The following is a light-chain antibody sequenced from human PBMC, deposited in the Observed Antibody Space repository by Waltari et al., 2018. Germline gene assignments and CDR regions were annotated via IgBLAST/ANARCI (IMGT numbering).Light chain of an antibody. V-gene: IGKV4-1*01. J-gene: IGKJ1*01. Sequence: DIVMTQSPDSLAVSLGERATLNCKSSQSVLYTSNNKNYLAWYQQKPGQPPKLLFYWASTRESGVPDRFSGSESGTDFTLTISGLQAEDVAVYYCQQYYSPPWTFGQGTQVEIK. CDR1: QSVLYTSNNKNY. CDR2: WAS. CDR3: QQYYSPPWT.